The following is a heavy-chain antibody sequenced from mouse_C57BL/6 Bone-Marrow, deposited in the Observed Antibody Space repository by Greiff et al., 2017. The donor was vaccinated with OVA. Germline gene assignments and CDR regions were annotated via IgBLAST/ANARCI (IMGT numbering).Heavy chain of an antibody. Sequence: VQLQQSGTVLARPGASVKMSCKTSGYTFTSYWMHWVKQRPGPGLEWIGAIYPGNSDTSYNQKFKGKAKLTAVTSASTAYMELSSLTNEDSAVYYCTRHYYYGSSPDYWGQGTTLTVSS. D-gene: IGHD1-1*01. CDR3: TRHYYYGSSPDY. CDR2: IYPGNSDT. CDR1: GYTFTSYW. V-gene: IGHV1-5*01. J-gene: IGHJ2*01.